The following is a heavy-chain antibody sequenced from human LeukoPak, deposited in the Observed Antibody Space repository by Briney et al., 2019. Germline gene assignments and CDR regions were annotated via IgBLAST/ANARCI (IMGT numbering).Heavy chain of an antibody. CDR2: INPSGGST. V-gene: IGHV1-46*01. D-gene: IGHD3-22*01. CDR3: ARTNYYDSSGYYYFDY. CDR1: GYTFASYY. J-gene: IGHJ4*02. Sequence: ASVKVSCKASGYTFASYYMHWVRQAPRQGLEWMGIINPSGGSTSHAQKFQGRGTRTRDISTSTVYMELSSLRYEDTAVYYCARTNYYDSSGYYYFDYWGQGTLVTVSS.